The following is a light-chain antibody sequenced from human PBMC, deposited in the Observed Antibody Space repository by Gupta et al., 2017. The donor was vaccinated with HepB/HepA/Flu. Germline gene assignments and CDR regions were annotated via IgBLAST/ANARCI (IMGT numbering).Light chain of an antibody. CDR3: CSYAGSYTLV. Sequence: QSALTQPRSVSVSPGQSVTISCTGTSSDVGGYTYVSWYQQHPGEAPKLIIFDVDKRPSGVPNRFSGSKSGNTASLTISGLQAEDDTDYYCCSYAGSYTLVFGGGTKVAVL. J-gene: IGLJ3*02. CDR1: SSDVGGYTY. V-gene: IGLV2-11*01. CDR2: DVD.